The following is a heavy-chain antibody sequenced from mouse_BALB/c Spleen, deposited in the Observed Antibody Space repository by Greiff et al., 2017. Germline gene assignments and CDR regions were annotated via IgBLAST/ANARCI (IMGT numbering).Heavy chain of an antibody. CDR2: INPYNDGT. D-gene: IGHD2-4*01. CDR1: GYTFTSYV. CDR3: AREGYDYAWFAY. Sequence: EVQLQQSGPELVKPGASVKMSCKASGYTFTSYVMHWVKQKPGQGLEWIGYINPYNDGTKYNEKFKGKTTLTADKSSSTAYMLLSSLTSEDSAIYFCAREGYDYAWFAYWGQGTLVTVSA. J-gene: IGHJ3*01. V-gene: IGHV1-14*01.